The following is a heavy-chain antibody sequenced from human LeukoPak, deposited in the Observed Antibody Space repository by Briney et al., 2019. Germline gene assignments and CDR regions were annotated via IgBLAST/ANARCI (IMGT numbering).Heavy chain of an antibody. J-gene: IGHJ4*02. Sequence: SETLSLTCTVADDSIGRFYWSWIRQPPGKGLEWIGSVYYTGSSEYNPSLKSRVTISVETSKNEVSLKLSSVTAADTAVYYCARRVWSSSSGFDDWGQGTLVTVSS. CDR2: VYYTGSS. V-gene: IGHV4-59*08. D-gene: IGHD6-6*01. CDR3: ARRVWSSSSGFDD. CDR1: DDSIGRFY.